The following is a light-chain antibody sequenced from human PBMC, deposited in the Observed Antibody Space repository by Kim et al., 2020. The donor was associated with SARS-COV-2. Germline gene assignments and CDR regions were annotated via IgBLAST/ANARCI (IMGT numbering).Light chain of an antibody. V-gene: IGKV3-11*01. CDR3: QQRSNWPSYS. CDR1: QSVSSY. Sequence: LSPRERATLSCRASQSVSSYLAWYQQKPGQAPRLLIYDASNRATGIPARFSGSESGTDFTLTISSLEPEDFAVYYCQQRSNWPSYSFGQGTKLEIK. CDR2: DAS. J-gene: IGKJ2*03.